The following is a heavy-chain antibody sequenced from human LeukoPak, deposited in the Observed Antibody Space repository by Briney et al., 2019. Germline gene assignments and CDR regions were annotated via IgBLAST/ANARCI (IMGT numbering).Heavy chain of an antibody. V-gene: IGHV1-2*02. CDR3: ARDADFWSGYDLGIDY. D-gene: IGHD3-3*01. CDR2: INPNSGGT. Sequence: ASVKVSCKASGYTFTGYYMHWVRQAPGQGLEWMGWINPNSGGTNYAQKFQGRVTMTRDTSISTAYMELSRLRSDDTAVYYCARDADFWSGYDLGIDYWGQGTLVTVSS. CDR1: GYTFTGYY. J-gene: IGHJ4*02.